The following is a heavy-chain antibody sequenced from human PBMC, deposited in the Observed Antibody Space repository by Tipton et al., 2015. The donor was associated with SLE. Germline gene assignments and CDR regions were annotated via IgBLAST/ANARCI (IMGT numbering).Heavy chain of an antibody. D-gene: IGHD6-13*01. V-gene: IGHV3-23*01. J-gene: IGHJ4*02. CDR2: ISGSGGST. Sequence: EASGFTFSSYAMSWVRQAPGKGLEWVSAISGSGGSTYYADSVKGRFTISRDNSKNTLYLQMNSLRAEDTAVYYCATYSSSWFFDYWGQGTLVTVSS. CDR1: GFTFSSYA. CDR3: ATYSSSWFFDY.